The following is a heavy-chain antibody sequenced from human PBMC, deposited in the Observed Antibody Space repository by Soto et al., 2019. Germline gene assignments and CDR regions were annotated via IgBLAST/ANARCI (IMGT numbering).Heavy chain of an antibody. J-gene: IGHJ4*02. CDR3: VPRPLYYDSNGDYPADY. CDR1: GFPFSTYA. CDR2: ISGGGTTT. D-gene: IGHD3-22*01. Sequence: EVQLLESGGGWVQPGGSLRLSCAASGFPFSTYAMSWVRQAPGKGLEWVSLISGGGTTTNYADSVQGRFTIPRDNSRNTLLLQLKTLRAEATLLYYCVPRPLYYDSNGDYPADYWGQGPRVTGPS. V-gene: IGHV3-23*01.